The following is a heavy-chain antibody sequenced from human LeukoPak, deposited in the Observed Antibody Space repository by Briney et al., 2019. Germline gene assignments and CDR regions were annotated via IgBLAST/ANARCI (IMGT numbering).Heavy chain of an antibody. CDR1: GFTFSIYS. V-gene: IGHV3-23*01. D-gene: IGHD6-19*01. Sequence: PGGSLRPSCAASGFTFSIYSMAWVRQAPGKGLEWVSVISGGSAATFYADSVKGRFTISRDNSKNTMYLQISSLRSEDTAVYYCAREGDRGAEVADYFDYWGQGSLVTVSS. CDR3: AREGDRGAEVADYFDY. J-gene: IGHJ4*02. CDR2: ISGGSAAT.